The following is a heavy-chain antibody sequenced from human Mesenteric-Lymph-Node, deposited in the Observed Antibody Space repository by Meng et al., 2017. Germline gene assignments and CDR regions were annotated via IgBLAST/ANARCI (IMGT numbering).Heavy chain of an antibody. CDR1: GGSFSGYY. Sequence: GSLRLSCAVYGGSFSGYYWSWIRQPPGKGLEWIGEINHSGSTYYNPSLKSRVTISVDTSKNQFSLKLSSVTAADTAVYYCASYHVDIVATTYHFDYWGQGTLVTVSS. CDR3: ASYHVDIVATTYHFDY. V-gene: IGHV4-34*01. D-gene: IGHD5-12*01. J-gene: IGHJ4*02. CDR2: INHSGST.